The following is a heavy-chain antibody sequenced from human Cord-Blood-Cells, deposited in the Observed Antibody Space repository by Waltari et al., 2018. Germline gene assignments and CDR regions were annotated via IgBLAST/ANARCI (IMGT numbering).Heavy chain of an antibody. Sequence: EVQLVESGGGLVQPGRSLRLSCAASGFTFDDYAMHWVRQAPGKGVEWVSGISWNSGSIGYADSVKGRFTISRDNAKNSLYLQMNSLRAEDTALYYCAKDRIAVAGLYYYGMDVWGQGTTVTVSS. V-gene: IGHV3-9*01. D-gene: IGHD6-19*01. J-gene: IGHJ6*02. CDR3: AKDRIAVAGLYYYGMDV. CDR1: GFTFDDYA. CDR2: ISWNSGSI.